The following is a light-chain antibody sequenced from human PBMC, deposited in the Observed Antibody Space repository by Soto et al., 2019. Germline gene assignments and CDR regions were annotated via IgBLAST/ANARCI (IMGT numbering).Light chain of an antibody. CDR1: QSVNNY. CDR2: DTS. V-gene: IGKV3D-15*01. Sequence: EIVCTQSPGTLSLSPGERATLSCRASQSVNNYLAWYQQKPGQAPRLLIYDTSDRASGIPARFSGSGAGTDFTLTITSLKSEDFGVYFCKQYKDWPTTFGQGNKVDIK. J-gene: IGKJ1*01. CDR3: KQYKDWPTT.